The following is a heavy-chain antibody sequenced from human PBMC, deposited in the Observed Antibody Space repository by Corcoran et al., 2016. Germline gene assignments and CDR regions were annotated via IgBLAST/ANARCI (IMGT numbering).Heavy chain of an antibody. V-gene: IGHV1-46*01. CDR2: INPGGGST. CDR3: ARVTENAFDI. J-gene: IGHJ3*02. Sequence: QVQLVQSGAEVKKPGASVKVSCKASGYTFTTYYMHWVRQAPEQGLEWMGIINPGGGSTSYAQRFHGRLTMTRDTSTSTVYMELSSLRSEDTAVYYCARVTENAFDIWGQGTMVTVSS. CDR1: GYTFTTYY.